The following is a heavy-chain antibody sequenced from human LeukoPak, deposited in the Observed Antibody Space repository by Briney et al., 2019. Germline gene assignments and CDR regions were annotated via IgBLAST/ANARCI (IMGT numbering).Heavy chain of an antibody. Sequence: SETLSLTCTVSGGSLSSSSYYWGWIRQPPGKGLEWIGSIYYSGSTYYNPSLKSRVTISVDTSKNHFSLKLSSVTAADTAVYYCAREYNYYDSSGYYLDGLDWGQGTLVTVSS. D-gene: IGHD3-22*01. CDR3: AREYNYYDSSGYYLDGLD. V-gene: IGHV4-39*02. CDR1: GGSLSSSSYY. J-gene: IGHJ4*02. CDR2: IYYSGST.